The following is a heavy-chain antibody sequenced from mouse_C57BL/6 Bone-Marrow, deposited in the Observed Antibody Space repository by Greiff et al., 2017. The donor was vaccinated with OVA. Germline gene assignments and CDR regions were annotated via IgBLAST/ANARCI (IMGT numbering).Heavy chain of an antibody. Sequence: VQLQQSDAELVKPGASVKISCKVSGYTFTDHTIHWMKQRPEQGLEWIGYIYPRDGSTKYNEKFKGKATLTADKSSSTAYMPLNSLTSEDSAVNVCAIYGSYLYYFDYGGQGTTLTVSS. V-gene: IGHV1-78*01. D-gene: IGHD1-1*02. CDR2: IYPRDGST. J-gene: IGHJ2*01. CDR3: AIYGSYLYYFDY. CDR1: GYTFTDHT.